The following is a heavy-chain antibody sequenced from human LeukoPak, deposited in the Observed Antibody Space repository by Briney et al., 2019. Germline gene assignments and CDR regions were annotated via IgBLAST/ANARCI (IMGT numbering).Heavy chain of an antibody. D-gene: IGHD4-17*01. Sequence: GESLKISCKGSGYSFTSYWIGWVRQIPGKGLEWMGIIYPGDSDTRYSPSFQGQVTISDDKSISTAYLQWSSLKASDTAMYYCARHQGLTVTTRPDYYYGMDVWGQGTTVTVSS. V-gene: IGHV5-51*01. CDR1: GYSFTSYW. CDR3: ARHQGLTVTTRPDYYYGMDV. J-gene: IGHJ6*02. CDR2: IYPGDSDT.